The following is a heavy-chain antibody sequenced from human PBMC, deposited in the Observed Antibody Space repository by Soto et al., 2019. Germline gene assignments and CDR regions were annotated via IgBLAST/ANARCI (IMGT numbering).Heavy chain of an antibody. CDR3: ARQQTTADIYLCFDH. CDR2: IFYTGST. CDR1: DGSISSYY. D-gene: IGHD3-9*01. Sequence: SETLSLTCTVSDGSISSYYWGWIRQPPGKGLEWIGYIFYTGSTNYNPSLKSRVTISVDTSKNQFSLKLSSVTAADTAVYYCARQQTTADIYLCFDHWGQGTLVTVSS. V-gene: IGHV4-59*08. J-gene: IGHJ5*02.